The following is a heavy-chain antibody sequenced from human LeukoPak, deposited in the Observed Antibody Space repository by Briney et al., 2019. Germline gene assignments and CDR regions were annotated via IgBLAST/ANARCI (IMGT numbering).Heavy chain of an antibody. V-gene: IGHV4-4*02. J-gene: IGHJ4*02. CDR2: ISHSGST. D-gene: IGHD3-10*01. CDR1: GGSISSSSW. Sequence: SGTLSLTCAVSGGSISSSSWWTWVRQPPGKGLEWIGEISHSGSTNYNPSLKSRVTISVDNSKNHFSLNLSSVTAADTAVYYCARRYYFGSGTYYDHFDHWGQGTLVTVSS. CDR3: ARRYYFGSGTYYDHFDH.